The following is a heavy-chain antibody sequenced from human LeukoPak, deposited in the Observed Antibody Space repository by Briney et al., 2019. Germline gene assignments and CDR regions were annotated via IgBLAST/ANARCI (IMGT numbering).Heavy chain of an antibody. Sequence: PGGSLRLSCAASGFTFSSYAMSWVRQAPGKGLEWVSAISGSGGSTYYADSVKGRFTISRDNSKNTLYLQMNSLRAEDTAVYYCAKDTRYCSSTSCYSSFDYWGQGTLVTVSS. D-gene: IGHD2-2*01. CDR1: GFTFSSYA. CDR3: AKDTRYCSSTSCYSSFDY. V-gene: IGHV3-23*01. CDR2: ISGSGGST. J-gene: IGHJ4*02.